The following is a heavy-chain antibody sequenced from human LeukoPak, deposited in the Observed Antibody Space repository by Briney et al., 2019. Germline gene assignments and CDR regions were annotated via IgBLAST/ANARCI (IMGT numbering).Heavy chain of an antibody. CDR1: GFTFSSYW. V-gene: IGHV3-7*01. CDR3: ARAMRIVGATAFDY. CDR2: IKQDGSEK. Sequence: PGGSLRLSCAASGFTFSSYWMSWVRQAPGKGLEWVANIKQDGSEKYYVDSVKGRFTISRDNAKNSLYLQMNSLRAEDTAVYYCARAMRIVGATAFDYWGQGTLVTVSS. D-gene: IGHD1-26*01. J-gene: IGHJ4*02.